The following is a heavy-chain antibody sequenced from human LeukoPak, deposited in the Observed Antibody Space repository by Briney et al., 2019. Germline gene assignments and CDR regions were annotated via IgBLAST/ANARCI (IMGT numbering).Heavy chain of an antibody. CDR1: GFTFSRYS. D-gene: IGHD2-2*01. V-gene: IGHV3-21*01. CDR2: ISGDSNYI. Sequence: GGSLRLSCAASGFTFSRYSMSWVRQAPGKGLEWVSSISGDSNYIYYADSVEGRFTISRDNAKNSLYLQMNSLRAEDTAVYYCANHLACGSTSCPPFDYWGQGTLVTVSS. J-gene: IGHJ4*02. CDR3: ANHLACGSTSCPPFDY.